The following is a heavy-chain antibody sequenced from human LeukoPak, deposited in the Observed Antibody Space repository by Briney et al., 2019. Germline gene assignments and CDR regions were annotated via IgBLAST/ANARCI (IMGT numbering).Heavy chain of an antibody. J-gene: IGHJ4*02. V-gene: IGHV4-59*12. D-gene: IGHD4-23*01. Sequence: SETLSLTCTVSGGSISSYYWSWIRQPPGKGLEWIGYIYYSGSTNYNPSLKSRVTISVDTSKNQFSLKLSSVTAADTAVYYCARERGTVVTPFDYWGQGTLVTVSS. CDR3: ARERGTVVTPFDY. CDR2: IYYSGST. CDR1: GGSISSYY.